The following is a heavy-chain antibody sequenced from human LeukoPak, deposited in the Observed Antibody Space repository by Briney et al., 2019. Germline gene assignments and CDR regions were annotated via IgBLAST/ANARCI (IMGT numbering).Heavy chain of an antibody. D-gene: IGHD5-18*01. CDR3: ARTDGRQLPPRF. Sequence: PSETLSLTCTVSGGSISSYYWSWIRQPPGKGLEWIGYIDYSGTTNYNPSLKSRVTISVDSSKSQFSVMLSSVTAADTAVYYCARTDGRQLPPRFWGQGTLVTVSS. CDR2: IDYSGTT. CDR1: GGSISSYY. V-gene: IGHV4-59*08. J-gene: IGHJ4*02.